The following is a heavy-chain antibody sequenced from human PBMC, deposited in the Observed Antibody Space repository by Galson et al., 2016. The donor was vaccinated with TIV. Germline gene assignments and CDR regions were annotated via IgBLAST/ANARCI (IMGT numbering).Heavy chain of an antibody. J-gene: IGHJ4*02. CDR3: ARLQTGAAIVGTLG. CDR1: GFSFSSHW. V-gene: IGHV3-74*01. D-gene: IGHD2-15*01. Sequence: SLRLSCAASGFSFSSHWMHWVRQAPGKGLVWLSLINTDGILSKYAASVKGRFTISRDNAKNTVFLQMNSLRAEDTAFYYCARLQTGAAIVGTLGWGQGTLVTVSS. CDR2: INTDGILS.